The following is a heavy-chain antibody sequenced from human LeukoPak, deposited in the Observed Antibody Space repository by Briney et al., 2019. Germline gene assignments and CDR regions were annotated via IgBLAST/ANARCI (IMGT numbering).Heavy chain of an antibody. Sequence: PSETLSLTCTVSGGSISSYYWSWIRQPPGKGLEWIGYIYYSGSTNYNPSLKSRVTISVDTSKNQFSLKLSSVTAADTAVYYCARSLGHYYDFWSGYYYQDWGQGTLVTVSS. V-gene: IGHV4-59*08. J-gene: IGHJ4*02. CDR2: IYYSGST. CDR1: GGSISSYY. CDR3: ARSLGHYYDFWSGYYYQD. D-gene: IGHD3-3*01.